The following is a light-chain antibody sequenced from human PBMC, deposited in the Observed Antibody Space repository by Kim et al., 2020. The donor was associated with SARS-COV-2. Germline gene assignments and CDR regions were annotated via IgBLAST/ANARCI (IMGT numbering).Light chain of an antibody. CDR3: QHFGRSSWT. CDR2: GAS. CDR1: QRFSGSY. Sequence: SPGERATPACRASQRFSGSYLAWYQQKPGQAPRLLIYGASSRATGIPDLFSGSGSGTDFTLTITGLGPEDCAVYYCQHFGRSSWTFGQGTKVDIK. J-gene: IGKJ1*01. V-gene: IGKV3-20*01.